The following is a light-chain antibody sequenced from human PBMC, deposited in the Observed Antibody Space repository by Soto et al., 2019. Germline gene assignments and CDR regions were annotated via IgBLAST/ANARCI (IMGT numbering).Light chain of an antibody. CDR1: QSVNSN. V-gene: IGKV3-15*01. CDR2: GIS. J-gene: IGKJ5*01. CDR3: QQYSKWPIT. Sequence: EMVMTQSPAILSVSPGESATLSCRASQSVNSNYLAWYQQHPGQPPRLLIYGISTRATGIPASFSGSGSGTEFSLTISSLQSEDFAVYYCQQYSKWPITFGQGTRLEIK.